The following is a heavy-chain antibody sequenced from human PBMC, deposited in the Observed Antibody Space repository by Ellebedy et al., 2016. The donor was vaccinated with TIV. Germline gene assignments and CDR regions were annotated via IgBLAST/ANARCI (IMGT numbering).Heavy chain of an antibody. CDR1: GFTFSSYA. D-gene: IGHD1-26*01. J-gene: IGHJ4*02. Sequence: GESLKISCAASGFTFSSYAMSWVRQAPGTGLEWVSAISGSGGSTYYADSVKGRFTISRDNAKNSLYLQMNSLRAEDTAVYYCVRAVMWELSHFDYWGQGTLVTVSS. CDR3: VRAVMWELSHFDY. CDR2: ISGSGGST. V-gene: IGHV3-23*01.